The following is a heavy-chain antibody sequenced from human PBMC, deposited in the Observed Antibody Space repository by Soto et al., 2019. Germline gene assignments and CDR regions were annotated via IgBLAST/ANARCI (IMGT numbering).Heavy chain of an antibody. D-gene: IGHD3-9*01. CDR2: IYYSGST. V-gene: IGHV4-39*01. CDR3: ARLEGLATISYYFDY. Sequence: SETLSLTCTVSGGSVSSSNFYWGWVRQSPGKGLEWIGSIYYSGSTYYNPSLESRVTISVDKSKNQFPLKVISVTAADTAVYYCARLEGLATISYYFDYWGQGTLVTISS. J-gene: IGHJ4*02. CDR1: GGSVSSSNFY.